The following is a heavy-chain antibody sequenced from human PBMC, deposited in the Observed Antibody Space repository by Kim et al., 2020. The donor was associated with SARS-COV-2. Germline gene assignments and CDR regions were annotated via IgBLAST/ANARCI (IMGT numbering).Heavy chain of an antibody. J-gene: IGHJ4*02. V-gene: IGHV2-5*01. CDR3: AHRLEWLAYYAY. D-gene: IGHD6-19*01. Sequence: RYSPSLKSRLTITKDTSKNQVVLTMTNMDPVDTATYYCAHRLEWLAYYAYWGQGTLVTVSS.